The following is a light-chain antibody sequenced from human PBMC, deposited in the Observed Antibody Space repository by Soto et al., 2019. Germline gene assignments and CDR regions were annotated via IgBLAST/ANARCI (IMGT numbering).Light chain of an antibody. CDR2: AAS. V-gene: IGKV1-39*01. J-gene: IGKJ2*01. CDR1: QSISNY. Sequence: DIQMTQSPSSLSASVGDRVTITCRASQSISNYLNWYQQKPGKAPKLLIYAASSLQIGVPSRFSGSGSGTDFTLTISSLQPEDFATYYCQQSYSTPTFGQGTKLEIK. CDR3: QQSYSTPT.